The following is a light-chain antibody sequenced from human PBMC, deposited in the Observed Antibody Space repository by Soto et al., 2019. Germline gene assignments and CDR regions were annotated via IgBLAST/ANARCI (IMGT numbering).Light chain of an antibody. CDR1: SSYIGPYDH. Sequence: QSALTQPRSVSGSPGQSVTISCTRTSSYIGPYDHVAWYQQHPGKAPKLIIFAVSKRPSGVPDRFSGSKSGNTASLTISGLQAEDEADYYCSSYAGNYIYVFATGTKVTVL. CDR3: SSYAGNYIYV. CDR2: AVS. V-gene: IGLV2-11*01. J-gene: IGLJ1*01.